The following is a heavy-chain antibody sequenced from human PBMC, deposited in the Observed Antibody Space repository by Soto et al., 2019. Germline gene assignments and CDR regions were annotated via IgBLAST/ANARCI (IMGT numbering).Heavy chain of an antibody. CDR3: ARDLASTPSQPPGYYYGMDV. J-gene: IGHJ6*02. Sequence: GGSLRLSCAASGFTFSSYAMHWVRQAPGKGLEWVAVISYDGSNKYYADSVKGRFTISRDNSKNTLYLQMNSLRAEDTAVYYCARDLASTPSQPPGYYYGMDVWGQGTTVTVSS. V-gene: IGHV3-30-3*01. D-gene: IGHD6-6*01. CDR1: GFTFSSYA. CDR2: ISYDGSNK.